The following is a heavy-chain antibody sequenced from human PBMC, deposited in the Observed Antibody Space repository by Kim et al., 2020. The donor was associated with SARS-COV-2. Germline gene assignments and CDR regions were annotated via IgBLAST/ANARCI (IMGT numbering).Heavy chain of an antibody. J-gene: IGHJ6*02. CDR3: ARGQIDSSGSRMDV. D-gene: IGHD3-22*01. Sequence: YAQKFHGWVTMTRDTSISTAYMELSRLRSDDTAVYYCARGQIDSSGSRMDVWGQGTTVTVSS. V-gene: IGHV1-2*04.